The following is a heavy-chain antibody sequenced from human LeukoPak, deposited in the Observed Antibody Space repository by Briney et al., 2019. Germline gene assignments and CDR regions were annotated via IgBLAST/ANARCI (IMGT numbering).Heavy chain of an antibody. J-gene: IGHJ4*02. Sequence: GGSLRLSCAASGFTFSSYAMHWVRQAPGKGLEWVAVISYDGSNKYYADSVKGRFTISRDNSKNTLYLQMNSLRAEDTAVYYCAKGGAAAARGAFDYWGQGTLVTVSS. V-gene: IGHV3-30*04. CDR1: GFTFSSYA. D-gene: IGHD6-13*01. CDR2: ISYDGSNK. CDR3: AKGGAAAARGAFDY.